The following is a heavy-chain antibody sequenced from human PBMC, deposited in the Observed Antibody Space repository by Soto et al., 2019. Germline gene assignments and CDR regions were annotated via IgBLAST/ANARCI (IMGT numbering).Heavy chain of an antibody. CDR2: ISYDGSNK. CDR3: AKDSNVLRYFDWSLRYYYYYGMDV. Sequence: GGSLRLSCAASGFTFSSYGMHWVRQAPGKGLEWVAVISYDGSNKYYADSVKGRFTISRDNSKNTLYLQMNSLRAEDTAVYYCAKDSNVLRYFDWSLRYYYYYGMDVWGQGTTVTVSS. D-gene: IGHD3-9*01. J-gene: IGHJ6*02. CDR1: GFTFSSYG. V-gene: IGHV3-30*18.